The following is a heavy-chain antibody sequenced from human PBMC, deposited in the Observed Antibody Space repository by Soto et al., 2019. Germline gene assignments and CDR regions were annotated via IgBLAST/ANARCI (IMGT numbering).Heavy chain of an antibody. J-gene: IGHJ5*02. CDR1: GGSISSGDYY. Sequence: SETLSLTCTVSGGSISSGDYYWSWIRQPPGKGLEWIGYIYYSGSTYYNPSLKSRVTISVDMSKDQFSLKLSSVTVADTAVYYCARDAFEYSSSVNWFDPWGQGTLVTVSS. D-gene: IGHD6-6*01. CDR3: ARDAFEYSSSVNWFDP. CDR2: IYYSGST. V-gene: IGHV4-30-4*01.